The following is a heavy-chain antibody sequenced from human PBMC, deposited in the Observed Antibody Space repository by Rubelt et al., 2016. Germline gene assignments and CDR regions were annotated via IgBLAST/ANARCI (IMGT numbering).Heavy chain of an antibody. J-gene: IGHJ5*02. CDR2: INHSGST. CDR3: ARGLARAAAAPRRLWFDP. CDR1: GGSFSGYY. D-gene: IGHD6-13*01. Sequence: QVQLQQWGAGLLKPSETLSLTCAVYGGSFSGYYWSWIRQPPGKGLEWIGEINHSGSTNYNPSPKSRVTISGDTSMNQCSLKLSSVTAADPAVYYCARGLARAAAAPRRLWFDPWGQGTLVTVSS. V-gene: IGHV4-34*01.